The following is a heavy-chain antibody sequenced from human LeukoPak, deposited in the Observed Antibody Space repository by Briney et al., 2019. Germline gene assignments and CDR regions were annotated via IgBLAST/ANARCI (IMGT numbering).Heavy chain of an antibody. D-gene: IGHD2-2*01. CDR1: GYTFTSYG. J-gene: IGHJ4*02. CDR2: ISAYNGNT. V-gene: IGHV1-18*01. CDR3: ARDSGYCSSTSCYDPSNY. Sequence: GASVKVSCKASGYTFTSYGISWVRQAPGQGLEWMGWISAYNGNTNYAQKLQGRVTMTTDTSTSTAYMELRSLRSDDTAVYYCARDSGYCSSTSCYDPSNYWGQGTLVTVSS.